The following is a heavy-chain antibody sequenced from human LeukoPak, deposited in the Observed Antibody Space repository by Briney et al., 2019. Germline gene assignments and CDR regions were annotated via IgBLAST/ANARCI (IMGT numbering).Heavy chain of an antibody. D-gene: IGHD3-16*01. CDR1: GGTFSSYA. CDR2: IIPIFGTA. CDR3: ARDRGPDYYYYYYMDV. Sequence: ASVKVSCKASGGTFSSYAISWVRQAPGQGLEWMGGIIPIFGTANYAQKFQGRVTITADKSTSTAYMELRSLRSDDTAVYYCARDRGPDYYYYYYMDVWGKGTTVTVSS. V-gene: IGHV1-69*06. J-gene: IGHJ6*03.